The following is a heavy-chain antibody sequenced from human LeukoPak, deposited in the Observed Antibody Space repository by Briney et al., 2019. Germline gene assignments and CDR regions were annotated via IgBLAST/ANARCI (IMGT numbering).Heavy chain of an antibody. CDR1: GFTFSSYN. CDR2: ISSSSSYI. V-gene: IGHV3-21*01. CDR3: ARNLNSLFDP. D-gene: IGHD3-9*01. J-gene: IGHJ5*02. Sequence: TSGRSLRLSCAASGFTFSSYNMNWVRQAPGKWLGWVSSISSSSSYIYYADSLKGRFTISRDNAKNSLFLQMNSLRAEDMAVYYCARNLNSLFDPWGQGTLVTVSS.